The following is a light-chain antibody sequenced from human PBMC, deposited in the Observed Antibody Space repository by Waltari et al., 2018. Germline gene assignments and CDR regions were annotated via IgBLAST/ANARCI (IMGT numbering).Light chain of an antibody. CDR2: GTS. V-gene: IGKV3-20*01. Sequence: EIVLAQSPGTLSLSPGERATLSCRASQSVSRSLAWYQQKPGQAPRLLIYGTSIRATGIPERFSCSGSGTDFSLTISRLESEDFAVYYCQHYVRLPATFGQGTKVEIK. CDR3: QHYVRLPAT. J-gene: IGKJ1*01. CDR1: QSVSRS.